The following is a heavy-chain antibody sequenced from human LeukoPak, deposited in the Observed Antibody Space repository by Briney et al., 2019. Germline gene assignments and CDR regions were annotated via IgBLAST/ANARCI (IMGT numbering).Heavy chain of an antibody. CDR1: GGSISSSSYY. V-gene: IGHV4-39*07. Sequence: SETLSLTCTVSGGSISSSSYYWGWIRQPPGKGLEWIGSIYYSGSTYYNPSLKIRVTISVDTSKNQFSLKLTSVTAADTAVYYCARDQLGNNVIDYWGQGTLVTVSS. CDR2: IYYSGST. J-gene: IGHJ4*02. D-gene: IGHD5-24*01. CDR3: ARDQLGNNVIDY.